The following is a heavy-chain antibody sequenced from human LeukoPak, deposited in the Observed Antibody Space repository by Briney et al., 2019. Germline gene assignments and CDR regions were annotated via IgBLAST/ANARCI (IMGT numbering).Heavy chain of an antibody. Sequence: PGGSLRLSCAASGFTFSSYWMHWVRQAPGKGLVWVSRINSDGSSTSYADSVKGRFTISRDNAKNTLYLQMNSLRAEDTAVYYCARGHVLSNYYYYYMDVWGKGTTVTVSS. J-gene: IGHJ6*03. CDR3: ARGHVLSNYYYYYMDV. CDR1: GFTFSSYW. D-gene: IGHD5/OR15-5a*01. CDR2: INSDGSST. V-gene: IGHV3-74*01.